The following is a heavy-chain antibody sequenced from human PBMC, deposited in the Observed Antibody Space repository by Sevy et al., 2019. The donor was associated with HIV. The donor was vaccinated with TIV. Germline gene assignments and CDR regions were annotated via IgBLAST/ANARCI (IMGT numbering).Heavy chain of an antibody. CDR2: ICGNGDVSISFGNGDVT. V-gene: IGHV3-23*01. CDR3: AGGRYDSSGSFDAFDI. J-gene: IGHJ3*02. D-gene: IGHD3-22*01. CDR1: GFTFNNYA. Sequence: GGSLRLSCAASGFTFNNYAMNWVRQAPGKGLEWVSTICGNGDVSISFGNGDVTYYADSVRGRFTISRDSSKNTLYLQMNSLRAEDTALYYCAGGRYDSSGSFDAFDIWGQGTMVTVSS.